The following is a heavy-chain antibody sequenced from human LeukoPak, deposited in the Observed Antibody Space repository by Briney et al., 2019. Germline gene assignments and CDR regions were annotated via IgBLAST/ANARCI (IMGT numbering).Heavy chain of an antibody. CDR3: ARVKDQLITSWFDP. V-gene: IGHV1-69*13. D-gene: IGHD2-2*01. Sequence: SVKVSCKASGYTFTSYGISWVRQAPGQGLEWMGGIIPIFGTANYAQKFQGRVTITADESTSTAYMELSSLRSEDTAVYYCARVKDQLITSWFDPWGQGTLVTVSS. CDR2: IIPIFGTA. J-gene: IGHJ5*02. CDR1: GYTFTSYG.